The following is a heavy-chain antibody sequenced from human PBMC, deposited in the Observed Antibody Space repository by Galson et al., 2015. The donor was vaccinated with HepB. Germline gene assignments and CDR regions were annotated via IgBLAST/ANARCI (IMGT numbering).Heavy chain of an antibody. D-gene: IGHD3-3*01. CDR3: AKESAIWSGYHNHYYMDV. CDR2: ISGSGDST. CDR1: GFTFSSYT. Sequence: SLRLSCAASGFTFSSYTMTWVRQAPGKGLEWVSAISGSGDSTYYADSVKGRLIISRDNSKTTLYLQMNSLRAEETAVYYCAKESAIWSGYHNHYYMDVWGKGTTVTVSS. V-gene: IGHV3-23*01. J-gene: IGHJ6*03.